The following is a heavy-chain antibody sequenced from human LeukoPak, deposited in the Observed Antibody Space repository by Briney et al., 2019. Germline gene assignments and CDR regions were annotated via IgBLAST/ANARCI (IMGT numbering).Heavy chain of an antibody. CDR2: ISAYNGNT. CDR3: ATDPYDFWSGYRDY. J-gene: IGHJ4*02. V-gene: IGHV1-18*01. Sequence: ASVKVSCKASGYTFTSYGISWVRQAPGQGLEWMGWISAYNGNTNYAQKLQGRVTMTTDTSTSTAYMELRSLRSEDTAVYYCATDPYDFWSGYRDYWGQGTLVTVSS. D-gene: IGHD3-3*01. CDR1: GYTFTSYG.